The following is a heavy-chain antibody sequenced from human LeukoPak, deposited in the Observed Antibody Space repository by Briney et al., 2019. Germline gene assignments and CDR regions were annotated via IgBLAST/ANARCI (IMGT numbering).Heavy chain of an antibody. V-gene: IGHV4-4*02. CDR3: AREGGPYRPLDY. Sequence: SETLSLTCTVSGGSISSTNWWTWVRQPPGKGLEWIGEVHLGGSTNYNPSLESRVTISVDKSENHISLKLTSVTAADTAVYYCAREGGPYRPLDYSGQGTLVTVSS. J-gene: IGHJ4*02. CDR2: VHLGGST. CDR1: GGSISSTNW.